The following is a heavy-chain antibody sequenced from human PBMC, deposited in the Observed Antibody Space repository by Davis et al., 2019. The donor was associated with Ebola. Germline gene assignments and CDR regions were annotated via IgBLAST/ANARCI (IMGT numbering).Heavy chain of an antibody. CDR2: INHSGST. CDR1: GGSFSGYY. J-gene: IGHJ6*02. CDR3: ARATGVVVVADALRAYYYGMDV. D-gene: IGHD2-15*01. V-gene: IGHV4-34*01. Sequence: PSETLSLTCAVYGGSFSGYYWSWIRQPPGKGLEWIGEINHSGSTNYNPSLKSRVTISVDTSKNQFSLKLSSVTAADTAVYYCARATGVVVVADALRAYYYGMDVWGQGTTVTVSS.